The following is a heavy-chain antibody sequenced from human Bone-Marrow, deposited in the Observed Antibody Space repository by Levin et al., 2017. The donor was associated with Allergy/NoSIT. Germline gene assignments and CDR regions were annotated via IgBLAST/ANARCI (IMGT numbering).Heavy chain of an antibody. CDR1: GFTFTTYG. CDR3: ARGDAITLVRGVITGGLSLDD. CDR2: TTNSGGYT. V-gene: IGHV3-21*06. D-gene: IGHD3-10*01. Sequence: PGGSLRLSCAASGFTFTTYGMTWIRQTPGKGLEWVSTTTNSGGYTYYADSVKGRFTISRDTSRSTLYLQMNGLRREDSAVYYCARGDAITLVRGVITGGLSLDDWGPGTQVTVSP. J-gene: IGHJ4*02.